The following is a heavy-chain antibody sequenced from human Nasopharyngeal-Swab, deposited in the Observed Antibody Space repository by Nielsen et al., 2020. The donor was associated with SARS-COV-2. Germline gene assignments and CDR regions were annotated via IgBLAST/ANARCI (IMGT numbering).Heavy chain of an antibody. V-gene: IGHV4-59*11. J-gene: IGHJ4*02. CDR3: ARGGAGSHWRYYIDY. CDR1: GASISSQY. CDR2: IYDSGVT. Sequence: SETLSLTCFVSGASISSQYWIWLRQPPGKGLEWVGYIYDSGVTEYNPSLQSRVTISVDKSKNQFSLRLISVSAADTAIYYCARGGAGSHWRYYIDYWGQGTPVTVSS. D-gene: IGHD2-8*02.